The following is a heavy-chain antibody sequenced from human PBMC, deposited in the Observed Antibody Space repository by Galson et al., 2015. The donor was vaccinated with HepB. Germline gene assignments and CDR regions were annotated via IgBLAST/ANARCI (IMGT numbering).Heavy chain of an antibody. V-gene: IGHV3-21*01. CDR3: ARDSLYYYDSQLN. J-gene: IGHJ4*02. D-gene: IGHD3-22*01. Sequence: SLRLSCAASGFTFSSYSMNWVRQAPGKGLEWVSSISSSSSYIYYADSVKGRFTISRDNAKNSLYLQMNSLRAEDTAVYYCARDSLYYYDSQLNWGQGTLVTVSS. CDR2: ISSSSSYI. CDR1: GFTFSSYS.